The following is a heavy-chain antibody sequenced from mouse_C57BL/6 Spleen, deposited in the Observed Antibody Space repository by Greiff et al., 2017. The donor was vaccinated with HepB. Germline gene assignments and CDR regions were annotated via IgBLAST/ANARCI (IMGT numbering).Heavy chain of an antibody. CDR2: ISYDGSN. CDR3: AREEGYDYPFAY. J-gene: IGHJ3*01. CDR1: GYSITSGYY. V-gene: IGHV3-6*01. D-gene: IGHD2-4*01. Sequence: EVKVEESGPGLVKPSQSLSLTCSVTGYSITSGYYWNWIRQFPGNKLEWMGYISYDGSNNYNPSLKNRISITRDTSKNQFFLKLNSVTTEDTATYYCAREEGYDYPFAYWGQGTLVTVSA.